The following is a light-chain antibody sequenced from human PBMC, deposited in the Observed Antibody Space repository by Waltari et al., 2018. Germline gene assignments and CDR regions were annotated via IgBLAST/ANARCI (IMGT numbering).Light chain of an antibody. CDR2: DAS. J-gene: IGKJ1*01. Sequence: ETVLTQSPGTLALSPGERATLSCRASQSIGSSLAWYQHIPGQAPRLLFYDASNRATGIPARFSGSGSGTDFTLTISSLEPEDFAVYYCQQRINWPRTFGQGTKVVIK. CDR3: QQRINWPRT. CDR1: QSIGSS. V-gene: IGKV3-11*01.